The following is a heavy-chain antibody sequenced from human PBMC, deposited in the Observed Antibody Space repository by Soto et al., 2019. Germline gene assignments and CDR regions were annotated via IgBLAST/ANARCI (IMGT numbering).Heavy chain of an antibody. CDR3: AREVDASYYPYFDY. D-gene: IGHD1-26*01. CDR1: GFTVSSNY. CDR2: IYSGGST. Sequence: EVQLVETGGGLLQPGGSLRLSCAASGFTVSSNYMSWVRQAPGKGLEWVSVIYSGGSTYYAASVKGRFTISKDNSKNTLYLQMNSLRAEDMAVYYCAREVDASYYPYFDYWGQGTLVTVSS. J-gene: IGHJ4*02. V-gene: IGHV3-53*02.